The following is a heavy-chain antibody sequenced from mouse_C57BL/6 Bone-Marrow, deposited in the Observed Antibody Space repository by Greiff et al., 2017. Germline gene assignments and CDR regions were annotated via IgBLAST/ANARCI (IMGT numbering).Heavy chain of an antibody. V-gene: IGHV5-17*01. CDR2: ISSGSSTI. CDR1: GFTFSDYG. CDR3: AREYSY. D-gene: IGHD5-2*01. Sequence: EVKLMESGGGLVKPGGSLKLSCAASGFTFSDYGMHWVRQAPEKGLEWVACISSGSSTIYYADTVKGRFTISRDNAKNTLFLQMTSLRSEDTAMYYCAREYSYWGQGTTLTVSS. J-gene: IGHJ2*01.